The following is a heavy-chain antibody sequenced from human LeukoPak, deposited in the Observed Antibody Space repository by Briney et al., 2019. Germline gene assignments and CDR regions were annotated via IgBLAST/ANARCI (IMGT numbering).Heavy chain of an antibody. V-gene: IGHV3-30*03. J-gene: IGHJ6*02. D-gene: IGHD4-17*01. CDR2: ISYDGRNE. CDR1: GFTFSSSW. CDR3: AVTTSTTGYYYGMDV. Sequence: GGSLRLSCAASGFTFSSSWMHWVRQAPEKGLEWVTVISYDGRNEYYADSVKGRFTISRDNSKNTLFLQMNSLRAEDTAVYYCAVTTSTTGYYYGMDVWGQGTAVTVSS.